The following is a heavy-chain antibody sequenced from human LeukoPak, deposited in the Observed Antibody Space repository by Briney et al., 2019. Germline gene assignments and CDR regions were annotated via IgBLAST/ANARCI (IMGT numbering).Heavy chain of an antibody. D-gene: IGHD3-22*01. Sequence: PSETLSLTCAVYGGSFSGYYWSWIRQPPGKGLEWIGEINHSGSTNYNPSLKSRVTISVDTSKNQFSLKLNSVTAADTAVYYCARDHWRYYDSSGYWFNYFDYWGQGTLVTVSS. CDR1: GGSFSGYY. J-gene: IGHJ4*02. CDR2: INHSGST. CDR3: ARDHWRYYDSSGYWFNYFDY. V-gene: IGHV4-34*01.